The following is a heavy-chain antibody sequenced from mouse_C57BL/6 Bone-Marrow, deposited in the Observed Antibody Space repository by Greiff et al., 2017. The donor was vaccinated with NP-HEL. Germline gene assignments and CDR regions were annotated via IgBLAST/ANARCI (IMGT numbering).Heavy chain of an antibody. Sequence: VQREESGAELVKPGASVKMSCKASGYAFTSYWMHWVKQRPGQGLEWIGKIYPGDGDTNYNGKFKDKASLTADKSSSTAYMQLSSLTSDDSAVDFCATGAYWGQGTLVTVSA. J-gene: IGHJ3*01. CDR3: ATGAY. V-gene: IGHV1-80*01. CDR2: IYPGDGDT. CDR1: GYAFTSYW.